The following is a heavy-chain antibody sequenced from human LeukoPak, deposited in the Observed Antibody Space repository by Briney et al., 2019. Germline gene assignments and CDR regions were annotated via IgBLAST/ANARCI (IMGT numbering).Heavy chain of an antibody. V-gene: IGHV3-15*01. J-gene: IGHJ4*02. CDR3: TTDLGNGKLFDY. CDR2: IKSKRDGGTT. D-gene: IGHD7-27*01. CDR1: GFTFNYAW. Sequence: PGGSLRLSCAASGFTFNYAWMSWVRQTPGKGLEWVGHIKSKRDGGTTDSAAPVKGRFTISRDDSRNTVYLQMNSLKTEDTAVYYCTTDLGNGKLFDYWGQGTLVTVSS.